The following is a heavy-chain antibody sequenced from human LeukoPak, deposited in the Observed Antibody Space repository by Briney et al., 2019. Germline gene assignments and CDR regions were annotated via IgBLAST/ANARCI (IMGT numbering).Heavy chain of an antibody. D-gene: IGHD3-3*01. CDR3: ATRDYDFWSGYYETPFDP. V-gene: IGHV4-59*12. Sequence: PSETLSLTCTVSGGSISSYYWSWIRQPPGKGLEWIGYIYYSGSTNYNPSLKSRVTISVDTSKNQFSLKLSSVTAADTAVYYCATRDYDFWSGYYETPFDPWGQGTLVTVSS. CDR2: IYYSGST. J-gene: IGHJ5*02. CDR1: GGSISSYY.